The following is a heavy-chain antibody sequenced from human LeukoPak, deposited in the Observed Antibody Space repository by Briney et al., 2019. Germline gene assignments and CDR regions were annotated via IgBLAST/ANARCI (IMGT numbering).Heavy chain of an antibody. Sequence: GGSLRLSCAASGFTFSSYAMHWVRQAPGKGLEWVAVISYDGSNKYYADSVKGRFTISRDNSKNTLYLQMNSLRAEDTAVYYCAMGGYGSSANPYYYYYGMDVWGQGTTVTVSS. J-gene: IGHJ6*02. CDR2: ISYDGSNK. CDR3: AMGGYGSSANPYYYYYGMDV. CDR1: GFTFSSYA. D-gene: IGHD6-13*01. V-gene: IGHV3-30-3*01.